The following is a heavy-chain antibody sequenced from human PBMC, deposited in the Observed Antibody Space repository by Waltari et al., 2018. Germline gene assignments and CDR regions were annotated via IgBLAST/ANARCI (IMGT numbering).Heavy chain of an antibody. D-gene: IGHD6-13*01. CDR1: GYSISSGYY. Sequence: QVQLQESGPGLVKPSETLSLTCAVSGYSISSGYYWGWIRQPPGKGLEWIGRIYHSGSTYYNPSLKSRVNISVDTSKNQFSLKLSSVTAADTAVYYCARHGGDSSIDIDYWGQGTLVTVSS. V-gene: IGHV4-38-2*01. J-gene: IGHJ4*02. CDR2: IYHSGST. CDR3: ARHGGDSSIDIDY.